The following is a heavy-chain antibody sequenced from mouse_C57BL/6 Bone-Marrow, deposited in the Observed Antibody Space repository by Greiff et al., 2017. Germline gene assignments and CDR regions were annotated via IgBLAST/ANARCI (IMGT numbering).Heavy chain of an antibody. Sequence: VQRVESGPELVKPGASVKISCKASGYAFSSSWMNWVKQRPGKGLEWIGRIYPGDGDTNYNGKFKGKATLTADKSSSTAYMQLSSLTSEDSAVYFCAREGDDYDGTGYFDVWGTGTTVTVSS. CDR2: IYPGDGDT. CDR3: AREGDDYDGTGYFDV. D-gene: IGHD2-4*01. CDR1: GYAFSSSW. V-gene: IGHV1-82*01. J-gene: IGHJ1*03.